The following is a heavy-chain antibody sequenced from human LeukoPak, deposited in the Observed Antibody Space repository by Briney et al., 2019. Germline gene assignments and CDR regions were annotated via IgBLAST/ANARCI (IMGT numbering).Heavy chain of an antibody. J-gene: IGHJ6*03. V-gene: IGHV3-48*03. D-gene: IGHD2-8*01. CDR3: ARAGYCTNGVCYSPHYYYMDV. Sequence: GGSLRLSCAASGFTFSSYEMNWVRQAPGKGLEWVSYISSSGSTIYYADSVKGRFTISRDNAKNSLYLQMNSLRAEDTAVYYCARAGYCTNGVCYSPHYYYMDVWGKGTTVTVSS. CDR1: GFTFSSYE. CDR2: ISSSGSTI.